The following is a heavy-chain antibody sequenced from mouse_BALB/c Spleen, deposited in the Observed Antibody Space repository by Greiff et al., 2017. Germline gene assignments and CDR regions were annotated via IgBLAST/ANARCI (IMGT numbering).Heavy chain of an antibody. D-gene: IGHD2-4*01. J-gene: IGHJ4*01. V-gene: IGHV14-4*02. CDR1: GFNIKDYY. CDR3: NAGYDHDLGY. CDR2: IDPENGDT. Sequence: VHVKQSGAELVRSGASVKLSCTASGFNIKDYYMHWVKQRPEQGLEWIGWIDPENGDTEYAPKFQGKATMTADTSSNTAYLQLSSLTSEDTAVYYCNAGYDHDLGYWGQGTSVTVSS.